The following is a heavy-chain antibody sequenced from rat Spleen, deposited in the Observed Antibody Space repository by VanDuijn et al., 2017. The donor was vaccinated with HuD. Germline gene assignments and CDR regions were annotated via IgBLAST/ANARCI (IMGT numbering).Heavy chain of an antibody. CDR3: AREDYYSGEGFAY. J-gene: IGHJ2*01. CDR2: INKDSSTI. Sequence: EVQLVESGGGLVQPGNSLKLSCAASGFNFNDYWMGWVRQAPGKGLEWIGEINKDSSTIKYTPSLKDKFTISRDNAQNTLYLQMSKLGSEDTAIYYGAREDYYSGEGFAYWGQGVMVTVSS. D-gene: IGHD1-1*01. V-gene: IGHV4-2*01. CDR1: GFNFNDYW.